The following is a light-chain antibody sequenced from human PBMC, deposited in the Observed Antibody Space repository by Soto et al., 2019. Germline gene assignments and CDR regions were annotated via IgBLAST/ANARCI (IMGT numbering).Light chain of an antibody. V-gene: IGKV3-11*01. CDR2: DAS. CDR1: QSVSSY. J-gene: IGKJ5*01. Sequence: EMVFTQSPDTLSLSPGEIATLSCRASQSVSSYLAWYQQKPGQAPRLLIYDASNRATGIPARFSGSGSGTDFTLTISSLEPEDFAVYYCQQRSNWPLITFGQGTRLEIK. CDR3: QQRSNWPLIT.